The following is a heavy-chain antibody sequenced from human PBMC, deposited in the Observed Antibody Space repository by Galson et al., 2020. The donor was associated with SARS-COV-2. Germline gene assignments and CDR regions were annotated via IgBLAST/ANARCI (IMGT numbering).Heavy chain of an antibody. D-gene: IGHD6-13*01. CDR1: GGSISSYY. Sequence: SETLSLTCTVSGGSISSYYWSWIRQPAGKGLEWIGRIYTSGSTNYNPSLKSRVTMSVDTSKNQFSLKLSSVTAADTAVYYCATNIAAAGRYYYGMDVGGQGTTVTVSS. CDR2: IYTSGST. V-gene: IGHV4-4*07. CDR3: ATNIAAAGRYYYGMDV. J-gene: IGHJ6*02.